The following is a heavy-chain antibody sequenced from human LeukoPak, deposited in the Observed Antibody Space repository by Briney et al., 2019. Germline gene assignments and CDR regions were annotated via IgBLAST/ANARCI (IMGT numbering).Heavy chain of an antibody. CDR3: ASHQSFWSGYERYAFDI. V-gene: IGHV1-69*01. J-gene: IGHJ3*02. CDR1: GGTFSSYA. D-gene: IGHD3-3*01. Sequence: SVKVSCKASGGTFSSYAISWVRQAPGQGLEWMGGIIPIFGTANYAQKFQGRVTITADESTSTAYMELSSLRSEDTAVYYCASHQSFWSGYERYAFDIWGQGTMVTVSS. CDR2: IIPIFGTA.